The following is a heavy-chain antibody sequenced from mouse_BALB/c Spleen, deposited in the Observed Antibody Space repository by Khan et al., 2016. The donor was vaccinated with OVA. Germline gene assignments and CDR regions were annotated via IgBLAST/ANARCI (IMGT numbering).Heavy chain of an antibody. J-gene: IGHJ3*01. CDR1: GYTFTSYW. CDR2: IDPYDSET. V-gene: IGHV1-52*01. CDR3: ARNPFAY. Sequence: QVQLQQPGAELVRPGASVKLSCEASGYTFTSYWMNWVKQSPEQGLEWIGRIDPYDSETHYNQNFKDKAIFTVDKSSSTAYMQLRSLTSEGSAVYYCARNPFAYWGQGTLVTVSA.